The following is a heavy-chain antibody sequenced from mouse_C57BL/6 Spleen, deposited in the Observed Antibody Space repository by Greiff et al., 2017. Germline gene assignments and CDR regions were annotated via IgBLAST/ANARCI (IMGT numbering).Heavy chain of an antibody. Sequence: QVQLKESGPGLVAPSQCLSITCTVSGFTLTSYGVSWVRQPPGKGLEWLGVIWGDGGTNYYSAHLTGQSISNANSKSQVFLKLNSQLTDEKAAVYCAKKGATVVATEYAMDYWGQGTSVTVSS. CDR3: AKKGATVVATEYAMDY. V-gene: IGHV2-3*01. J-gene: IGHJ4*01. CDR1: GFTLTSYG. D-gene: IGHD1-1*01. CDR2: IWGDGGT.